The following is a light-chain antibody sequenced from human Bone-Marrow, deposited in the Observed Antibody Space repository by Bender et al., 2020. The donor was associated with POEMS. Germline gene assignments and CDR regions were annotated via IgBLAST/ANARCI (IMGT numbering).Light chain of an antibody. CDR1: DLGDKY. V-gene: IGLV3-1*01. CDR3: QAWDNYSVI. Sequence: SYEVTQPPSVSVSPGQTASITCSGDDLGDKYVAWYQQKPGLSPVLVIYQDTKRPSGIPERFSGSNSGNTATLTISGTQAMDEADYYCQAWDNYSVIFGGGTKLTVL. J-gene: IGLJ2*01. CDR2: QDT.